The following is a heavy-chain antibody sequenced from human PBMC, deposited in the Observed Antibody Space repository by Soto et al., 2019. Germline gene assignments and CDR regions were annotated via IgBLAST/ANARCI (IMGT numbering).Heavy chain of an antibody. Sequence: PAETLSLTCPASVGSISSGDYSMSWIRQPPVKGLHRIGYIYGSGSTYYNPSLKTRVTISVDKSKNQFSLKLSSVTAADAAVYYCALKTYIDFWSDRNWFDPWGQGTMVTVSS. J-gene: IGHJ5*02. CDR2: IYGSGST. V-gene: IGHV4-30-4*01. CDR1: VGSISSGDYS. D-gene: IGHD3-3*01. CDR3: ALKTYIDFWSDRNWFDP.